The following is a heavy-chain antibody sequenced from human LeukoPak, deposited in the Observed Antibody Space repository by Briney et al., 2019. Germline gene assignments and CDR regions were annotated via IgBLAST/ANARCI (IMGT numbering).Heavy chain of an antibody. CDR3: EKGKDSSGTWDYFDY. CDR1: GLTFSSYG. J-gene: IGHJ4*02. Sequence: VGSLRLSCAASGLTFSSYGMSWVRQAPGKGLERVSGVNGSGDKTYYADSVKGRFTISRDNSKNTMYLQMNSLRAEDTDVYACEKGKDSSGTWDYFDYWGQGTLVTVST. V-gene: IGHV3-23*01. CDR2: VNGSGDKT. D-gene: IGHD6-19*01.